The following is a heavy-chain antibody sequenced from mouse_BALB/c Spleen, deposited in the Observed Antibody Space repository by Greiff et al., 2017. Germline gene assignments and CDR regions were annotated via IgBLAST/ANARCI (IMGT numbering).Heavy chain of an antibody. Sequence: VQLQQSGAELARPGASVKLSCKASGYTLTSYWMQWVKQRPGQGLEWIGAIYPGDGDTRYTQKFKGKATLTADKSSSTAYMQLSSLASEDSAVYYCARNFFDYWGQGTTLTVSS. CDR2: IYPGDGDT. V-gene: IGHV1-87*01. CDR1: GYTLTSYW. J-gene: IGHJ2*01. CDR3: ARNFFDY.